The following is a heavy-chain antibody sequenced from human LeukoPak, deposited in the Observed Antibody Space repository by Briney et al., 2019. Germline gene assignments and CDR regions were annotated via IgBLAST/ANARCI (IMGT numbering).Heavy chain of an antibody. V-gene: IGHV4-59*01. CDR1: GGSISSYY. CDR2: IYYSGST. CDR3: ATAPRYCSSTSCYRGVAFDI. Sequence: SETLSLTCTVSGGSISSYYWSWIRQPPGKGLEWIGYIYYSGSTNFNPSLKSRVTISVDTSKNQFSLKLSSVTAADTAVYYCATAPRYCSSTSCYRGVAFDIWGQGTMVTVSS. D-gene: IGHD2-2*02. J-gene: IGHJ3*02.